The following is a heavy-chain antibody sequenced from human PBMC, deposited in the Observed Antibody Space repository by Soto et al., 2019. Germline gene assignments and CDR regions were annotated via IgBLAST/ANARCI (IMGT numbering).Heavy chain of an antibody. J-gene: IGHJ4*02. CDR2: IYSDGTT. V-gene: IGHV3-66*01. CDR1: GFSVSNNY. Sequence: LVESGGGLVQAGESLRLSCAVSGFSVSNNYVTWVRQAPGKGLEWISVIYSDGTTYHADSVKGRFIASRDNSQNTLYIQMNNLRVEDSAVYFCARDTHSAVRSDWWGQGTLVTVAS. D-gene: IGHD3-9*01. CDR3: ARDTHSAVRSDW.